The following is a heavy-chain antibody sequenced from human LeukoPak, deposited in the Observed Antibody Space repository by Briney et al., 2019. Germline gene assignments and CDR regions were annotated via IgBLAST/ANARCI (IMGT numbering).Heavy chain of an antibody. CDR1: GFTFSSYA. D-gene: IGHD3-10*01. V-gene: IGHV3-23*01. J-gene: IGHJ4*02. CDR2: ISGSGGST. CDR3: AKDRVWGRLWFGESNPQ. Sequence: PGGSLRLSCAASGFTFSSYAMSWVRQAPGKGLEWVSAISGSGGSTYYADSVKGRFTISRDNSKNTLYLQMNSLRAEDTAVYYCAKDRVWGRLWFGESNPQWGQGTLVTVSS.